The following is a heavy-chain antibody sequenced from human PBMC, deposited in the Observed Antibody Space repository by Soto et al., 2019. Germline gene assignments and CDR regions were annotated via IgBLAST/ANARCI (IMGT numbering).Heavy chain of an antibody. CDR2: ISAYNGDT. CDR3: ARGTGPTVAVDY. D-gene: IGHD6-19*01. CDR1: GYTFSSYG. J-gene: IGHJ4*02. Sequence: QVQLVQSGAEVKKPGASVRVSCDTSGYTFSSYGLSWVRQAPGQGFEWMGWISAYNGDTYYAQKFQGRVTMTTDIYTRTAYMELRSLTSDDTAVYYCARGTGPTVAVDYWGQGTLVTVSS. V-gene: IGHV1-18*04.